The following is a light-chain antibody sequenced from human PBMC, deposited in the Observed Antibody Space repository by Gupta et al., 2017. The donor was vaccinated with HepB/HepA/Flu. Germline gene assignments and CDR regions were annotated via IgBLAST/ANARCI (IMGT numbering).Light chain of an antibody. CDR1: QSVGSD. J-gene: IGKJ1*01. V-gene: IGKV3-15*01. CDR2: GAS. Sequence: EVVMTQSPATLSVSPGERATLSCRASQSVGSDLAWYQQKPGQAPRLLIYGASTRAAGIPARLSGSGSGTEFTLTISGLQSADFALYYCQQYKQWPPWTFGQGTKVEIK. CDR3: QQYKQWPPWT.